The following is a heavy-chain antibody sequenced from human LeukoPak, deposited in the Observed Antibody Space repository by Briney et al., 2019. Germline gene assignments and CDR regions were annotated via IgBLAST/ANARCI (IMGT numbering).Heavy chain of an antibody. V-gene: IGHV3-9*01. D-gene: IGHD2-15*01. Sequence: GRSLRLSCAASGFTFDDYGMHWVRQTPGKGLEWVSGISWNSGRIGYADSVKGRFTISRDNAKNSLYLQMNSLRAEDTAVYYCAKYPSVVVIAADWFDPRGQGTLVTVSS. CDR2: ISWNSGRI. CDR3: AKYPSVVVIAADWFDP. CDR1: GFTFDDYG. J-gene: IGHJ5*02.